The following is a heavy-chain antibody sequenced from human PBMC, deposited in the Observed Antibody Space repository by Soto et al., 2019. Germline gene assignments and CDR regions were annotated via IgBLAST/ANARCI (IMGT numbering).Heavy chain of an antibody. V-gene: IGHV4-59*01. CDR3: ARALAVAVKFDY. D-gene: IGHD6-19*01. Sequence: QVQLQESGPGLVKPSETLSLTCTVSGGSISSYYWSWIRQPPGKGLEWIGYIYYSGSTNYNPSLKSRVTISVDTSKNQFSLKLSSVTAADTAVYYCARALAVAVKFDYWGQGTLVTVSS. CDR2: IYYSGST. J-gene: IGHJ4*02. CDR1: GGSISSYY.